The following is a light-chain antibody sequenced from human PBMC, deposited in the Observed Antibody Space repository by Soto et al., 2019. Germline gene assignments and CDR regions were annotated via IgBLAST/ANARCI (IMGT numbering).Light chain of an antibody. CDR2: GAS. J-gene: IGKJ1*01. Sequence: IVLTQSPGTLSLSPGERATLSCRASQSVSSSYLAWYQQKPGQATRLLLYGASSRATGIPDRFSGSGSGTDFTLTISRLEPEDLAVYYCQQYGSSPRTFGQGTEVEIK. V-gene: IGKV3-20*01. CDR1: QSVSSSY. CDR3: QQYGSSPRT.